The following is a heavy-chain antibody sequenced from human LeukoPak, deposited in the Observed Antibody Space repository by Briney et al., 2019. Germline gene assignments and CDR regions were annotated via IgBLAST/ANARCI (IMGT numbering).Heavy chain of an antibody. J-gene: IGHJ4*02. D-gene: IGHD4-17*01. V-gene: IGHV3-30-3*01. Sequence: PGRSLRLSCAASGFTFSSYAMHWVRQAPGKGLEWVAVISYDGSNKYYADSVKGRFTISRDNPKNTLYLQMNSLRAEDTAVYYCGSVTTVYWGQGTLVTVSS. CDR3: GSVTTVY. CDR2: ISYDGSNK. CDR1: GFTFSSYA.